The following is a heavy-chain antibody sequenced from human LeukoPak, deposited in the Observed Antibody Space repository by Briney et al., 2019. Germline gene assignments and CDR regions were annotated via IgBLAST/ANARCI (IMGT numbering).Heavy chain of an antibody. CDR2: IYYSGST. D-gene: IGHD6-19*01. Sequence: SETLSLTCIFRGGSISCYYWRWMRPPPGRGLESIGYIYYSGSTNYNPSLKSRVTISVDTSKNQFSLKLSSVTAADTAVYYCARHGGSDWSFDYWGQGTLVTVSS. V-gene: IGHV4-59*08. J-gene: IGHJ4*02. CDR3: ARHGGSDWSFDY. CDR1: GGSISCYY.